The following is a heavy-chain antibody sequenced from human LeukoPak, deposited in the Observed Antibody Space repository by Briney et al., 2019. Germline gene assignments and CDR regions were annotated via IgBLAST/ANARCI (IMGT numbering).Heavy chain of an antibody. V-gene: IGHV4-39*01. CDR3: ARRKDIVVVVAATFGAFDI. Sequence: SETLSLTCTVSGGSISSSSYYWGWIRQPPGKGLEWIGSIYYSGSTYYNPSLKSRVTISVDTSKNQFSLKLSSVTAADTAVYYCARRKDIVVVVAATFGAFDIWGQGTMVTVSS. CDR1: GGSISSSSYY. CDR2: IYYSGST. D-gene: IGHD2-15*01. J-gene: IGHJ3*02.